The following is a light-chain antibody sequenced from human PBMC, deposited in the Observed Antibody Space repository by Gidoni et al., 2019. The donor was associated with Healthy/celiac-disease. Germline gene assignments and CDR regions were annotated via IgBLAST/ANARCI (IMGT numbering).Light chain of an antibody. CDR1: QSVSSY. CDR2: DAS. V-gene: IGKV3-11*01. CDR3: QQRSNWPLIT. J-gene: IGKJ5*01. Sequence: EIVLTQSPATLSLSPGERATLSCRASQSVSSYLAWYQQKPGQAPRLLIYDASNRATGIPARFSGSGSGTAFTLTISSLEPEDFAAYYCQQRSNWPLITFGQGTRLEIK.